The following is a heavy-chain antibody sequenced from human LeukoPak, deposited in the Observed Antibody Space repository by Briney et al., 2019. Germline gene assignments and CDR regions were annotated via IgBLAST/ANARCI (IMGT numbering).Heavy chain of an antibody. CDR2: IIPIFGTA. J-gene: IGHJ4*02. V-gene: IGHV1-69*05. CDR1: GGTFSSYA. Sequence: GASVKVSCKASGGTFSSYAISWVRQAPGQGLEWMGRIIPIFGTANYAQKFQGRVTITTDESTSTAYMELSSLRSEDTAVYYCARGGGWLQLEHYFDYWGQGTLVTVSS. D-gene: IGHD5-24*01. CDR3: ARGGGWLQLEHYFDY.